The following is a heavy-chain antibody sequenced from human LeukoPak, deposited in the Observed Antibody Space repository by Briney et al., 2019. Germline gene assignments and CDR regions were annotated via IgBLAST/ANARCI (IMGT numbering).Heavy chain of an antibody. V-gene: IGHV3-30*02. J-gene: IGHJ4*02. D-gene: IGHD6-6*01. CDR3: ARARGRCSSSSAFDY. CDR1: GFTFSSYG. CDR2: IRYDGSNK. Sequence: GGSLRLSCAASGFTFSSYGMHWVRQAPGKGLEWVAFIRYDGSNKYYADSVKGRFTISRDNSKNTLYLQMNSLRAEDTAVYYCARARGRCSSSSAFDYWGQGTLVTVSS.